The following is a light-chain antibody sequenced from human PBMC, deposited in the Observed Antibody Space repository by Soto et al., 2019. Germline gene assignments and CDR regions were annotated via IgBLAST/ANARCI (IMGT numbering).Light chain of an antibody. J-gene: IGKJ1*01. CDR3: PQYGSSPQT. Sequence: EIVLTQSPGTLSLSPGERATLSCRASQSVSSSYLAWYQQKPGQAPRLLIYGASSRATGIPDRFNGSGSGTNFTLTIGRLEPEDFAVYYCPQYGSSPQTFGQGTKVEIK. CDR2: GAS. V-gene: IGKV3-20*01. CDR1: QSVSSSY.